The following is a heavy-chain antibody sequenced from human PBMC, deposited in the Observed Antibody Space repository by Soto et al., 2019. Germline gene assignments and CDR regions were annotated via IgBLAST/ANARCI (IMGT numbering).Heavy chain of an antibody. CDR2: ISYDGTNK. CDR1: GFTFSTYG. D-gene: IGHD4-17*01. CDR3: AKDLQSYGDYDYYCYGMDV. V-gene: IGHV3-30*18. Sequence: QVQLVESGGGEVQPGRSLTISCAASGFTFSTYGMHWVRQTPGKGLEWVAVISYDGTNKFYSDAVNGRFTIDSDNLTKSLTLQMNSLRADDSAVYSCAKDLQSYGDYDYYCYGMDVWGLGTRVTVSS. J-gene: IGHJ6*02.